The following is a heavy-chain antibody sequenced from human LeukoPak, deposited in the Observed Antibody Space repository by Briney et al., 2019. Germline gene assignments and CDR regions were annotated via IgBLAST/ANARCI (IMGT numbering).Heavy chain of an antibody. D-gene: IGHD6-13*01. CDR1: GYTFTSYD. CDR2: INAGNGNT. Sequence: ASLTLSCTASGYTFTSYDMHWMRQAPGQRLEWMGWINAGNGNTKYSQKFEGRVTITRDTSASTAYMELSSLRSEDTAVYYCARDLLLAAADPYVHSYYFDYWGQGTLVTVSS. J-gene: IGHJ4*02. V-gene: IGHV1-3*01. CDR3: ARDLLLAAADPYVHSYYFDY.